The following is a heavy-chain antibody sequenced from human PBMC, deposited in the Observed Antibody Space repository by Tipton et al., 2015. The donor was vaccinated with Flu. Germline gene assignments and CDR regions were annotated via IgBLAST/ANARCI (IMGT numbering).Heavy chain of an antibody. CDR1: GDSIRSSNYY. D-gene: IGHD4-11*01. V-gene: IGHV4-39*07. J-gene: IGHJ5*02. CDR2: IHYSGSP. CDR3: ARRDYSNYVSDPKNWFDP. Sequence: TLSLTCSVSGDSIRSSNYYWGWIRQAPGKGLEWIGNIHYSGSPHYNPSLKSRVTISVDTSKNQFSLRVSSVTAADTAAYYCARRDYSNYVSDPKNWFDPWGQGTLVTVSS.